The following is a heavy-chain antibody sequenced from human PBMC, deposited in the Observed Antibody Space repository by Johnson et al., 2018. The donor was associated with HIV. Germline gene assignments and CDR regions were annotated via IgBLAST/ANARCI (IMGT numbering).Heavy chain of an antibody. J-gene: IGHJ3*02. Sequence: VHLVESGGGVVRPGGSLRISCAASGFTFDDYGMSWVRQAPGKGLEWVSGINWTGGSTAYADSVRGRFTISRDNAKNSLYLQMNSLRAEDTALYYCARSRPYEGVPAATGAFDIWGQGTMVTVSS. CDR1: GFTFDDYG. D-gene: IGHD2-2*01. CDR3: ARSRPYEGVPAATGAFDI. CDR2: INWTGGST. V-gene: IGHV3-20*04.